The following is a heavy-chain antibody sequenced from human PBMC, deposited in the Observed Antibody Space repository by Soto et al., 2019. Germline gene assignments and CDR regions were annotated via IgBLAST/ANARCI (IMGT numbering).Heavy chain of an antibody. CDR3: TRDYPHARDIVEGVTGPENDY. D-gene: IGHD2-15*01. Sequence: SVKLDCKATADTFSTYTINWVRQAPGQGLEWMGGIIPGSGTSNYAQKYQGRVTINADETTCTAYEELRRLRSDDTPVYYCTRDYPHARDIVEGVTGPENDYWGQGTVV. CDR1: ADTFSTYT. CDR2: IIPGSGTS. J-gene: IGHJ4*02. V-gene: IGHV1-69*13.